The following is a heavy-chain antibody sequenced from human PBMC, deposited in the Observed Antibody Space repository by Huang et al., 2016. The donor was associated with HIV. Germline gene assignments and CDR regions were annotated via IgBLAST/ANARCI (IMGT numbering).Heavy chain of an antibody. Sequence: QVQLVQSGAEVKTPGSSVKVSCKASGGTFSKYAISWVRQAPGQGLEWMGGIMPMFGTPNYARKFQGRVTITADDSTSTTYVEVSSLRSEDTAIYYCARGQLGSYGDYDVLYWGQGTLVTVSS. J-gene: IGHJ4*02. CDR2: IMPMFGTP. V-gene: IGHV1-69*13. CDR1: GGTFSKYA. D-gene: IGHD4-17*01. CDR3: ARGQLGSYGDYDVLY.